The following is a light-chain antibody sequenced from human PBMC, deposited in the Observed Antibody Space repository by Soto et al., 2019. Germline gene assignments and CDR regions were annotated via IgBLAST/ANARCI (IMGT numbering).Light chain of an antibody. CDR1: QGIGNE. Sequence: AIQMTQSPSSLSASVGDRVTITCRASQGIGNELGWYQHKPGKTPKLLIHAASSLESGVPSRFSGSGSGTDFTLTISSLQPEDFATYYCLQDFKYPFTFGQGTRLKIK. CDR3: LQDFKYPFT. CDR2: AAS. J-gene: IGKJ2*01. V-gene: IGKV1-6*01.